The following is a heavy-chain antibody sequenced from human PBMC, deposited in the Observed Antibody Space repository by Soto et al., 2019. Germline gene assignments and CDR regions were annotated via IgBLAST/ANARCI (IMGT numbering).Heavy chain of an antibody. D-gene: IGHD2-21*01. Sequence: ASVKVSCKASGYTFTSYGISWVRQAPGQGLEWMGWISAYNGNTNYAQKLQGRVTMTTDTSTSTAYMELRSLRSDDTAVYYCARASPYCGGDCSDYFDYWGQGTPVTVSS. CDR3: ARASPYCGGDCSDYFDY. CDR1: GYTFTSYG. V-gene: IGHV1-18*01. CDR2: ISAYNGNT. J-gene: IGHJ4*02.